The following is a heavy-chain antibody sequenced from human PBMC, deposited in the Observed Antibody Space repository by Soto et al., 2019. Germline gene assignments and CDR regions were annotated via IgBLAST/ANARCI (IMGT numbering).Heavy chain of an antibody. CDR3: ARDRLGSYGPLRSYYFDY. J-gene: IGHJ4*02. Sequence: ASVKVSCKVSGYTLTELSMHWVRQAPGKGLEWMGGFDPEDGETIYAQKFQGRVTMTEDTSTDTAYMELSSLRSEDTAVYYCARDRLGSYGPLRSYYFDYWGQGTLVTVSS. V-gene: IGHV1-24*01. D-gene: IGHD5-18*01. CDR1: GYTLTELS. CDR2: FDPEDGET.